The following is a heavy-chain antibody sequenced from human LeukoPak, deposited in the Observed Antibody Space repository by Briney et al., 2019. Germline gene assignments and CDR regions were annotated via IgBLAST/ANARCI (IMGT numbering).Heavy chain of an antibody. D-gene: IGHD2-2*02. J-gene: IGHJ5*02. CDR1: GFTFSSYA. Sequence: GGSLRLSCAASGFTFSSYAMSWVHQAPGKGLEWVSAISGSGGSTYYADSVKGRFTISRDNSKNTLYLQMNSLRAEDTAVYYCAKDLKPGIVVVPAAIPWFDPWGQGTLVTVSS. CDR3: AKDLKPGIVVVPAAIPWFDP. V-gene: IGHV3-23*01. CDR2: ISGSGGST.